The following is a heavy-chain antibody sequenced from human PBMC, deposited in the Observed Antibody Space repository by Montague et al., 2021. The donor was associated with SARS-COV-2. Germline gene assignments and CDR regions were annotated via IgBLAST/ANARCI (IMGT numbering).Heavy chain of an antibody. Sequence: SLRLSCAVSGFTFSNYAMSWVRQAPGKGLEWVSFIYGGGTYIYYADSVKGRFTISRDDSESALYLQMSSLRAEDTAVYYCARGPVSDAFDVWGQGTMVTVSS. D-gene: IGHD1-14*01. CDR3: ARGPVSDAFDV. CDR1: GFTFSNYA. CDR2: IYGGGTYI. V-gene: IGHV3-23*03. J-gene: IGHJ3*01.